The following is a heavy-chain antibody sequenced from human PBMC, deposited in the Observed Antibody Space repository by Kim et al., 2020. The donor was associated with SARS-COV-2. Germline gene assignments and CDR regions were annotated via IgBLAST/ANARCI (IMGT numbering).Heavy chain of an antibody. CDR3: ASRRYTGTYYYFDY. D-gene: IGHD1-26*01. J-gene: IGHJ4*02. CDR2: INSDGGTT. V-gene: IGHV3-74*01. Sequence: GPLRLSCAASGFTFSSYWMHWVRQAPGKGLVWVSRINSDGGTTSYADSVKGRFTISRDNAKSTLYLQMNSLRAEDTAVYYCASRRYTGTYYYFDYWGQGTLVTVSS. CDR1: GFTFSSYW.